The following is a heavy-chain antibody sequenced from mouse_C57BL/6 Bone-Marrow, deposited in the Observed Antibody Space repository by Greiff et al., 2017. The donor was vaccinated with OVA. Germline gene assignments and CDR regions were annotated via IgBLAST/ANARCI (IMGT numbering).Heavy chain of an antibody. CDR2: IYPGDGDT. J-gene: IGHJ4*01. CDR1: GYAFSSSW. V-gene: IGHV1-82*01. CDR3: ARFTTVVHYYAMDY. D-gene: IGHD1-1*01. Sequence: VQLQQSGPELVKPGASVKISCKASGYAFSSSWMNWVKQRPGKGLEWIGRIYPGDGDTNYNGKFKGKATLTADKSSSTAYMQLSSLTSEDSAVYFCARFTTVVHYYAMDYWGQGTSVTVSS.